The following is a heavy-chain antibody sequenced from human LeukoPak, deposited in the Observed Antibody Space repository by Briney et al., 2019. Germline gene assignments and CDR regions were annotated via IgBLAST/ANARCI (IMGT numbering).Heavy chain of an antibody. CDR1: GGSISSSSYY. V-gene: IGHV4-39*07. D-gene: IGHD3-22*01. CDR3: ARVNYYDSGAFDI. J-gene: IGHJ3*02. CDR2: IYYSGST. Sequence: SETLSLTCTVSGGSISSSSYYWGWIRQPPGKGLEWIGSIYYSGSTYYNPSLKSRVTISVDTSKNQFSLKLSSVTAADTAVYYCARVNYYDSGAFDIWGQGTMVTVSS.